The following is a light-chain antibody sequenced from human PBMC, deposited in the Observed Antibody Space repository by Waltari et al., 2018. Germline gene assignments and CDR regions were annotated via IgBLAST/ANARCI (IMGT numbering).Light chain of an antibody. Sequence: QSALTQPASVSGSPGQSITISCTGTSSDVGSYNLVSWYQQHPGKAPKLMIYEGSKRPSGVSNRFSCSKSGNTASLTISGLQAEDEADYYCCSYAGSSTLILGGGTKLTVL. V-gene: IGLV2-23*01. J-gene: IGLJ2*01. CDR2: EGS. CDR1: SSDVGSYNL. CDR3: CSYAGSSTLI.